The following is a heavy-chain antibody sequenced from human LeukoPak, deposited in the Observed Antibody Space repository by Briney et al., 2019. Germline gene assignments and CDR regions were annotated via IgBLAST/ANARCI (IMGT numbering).Heavy chain of an antibody. CDR2: ITWNSGAR. CDR3: AKGGTDPAAPVDS. CDR1: GFTYDDYA. J-gene: IGHJ5*01. V-gene: IGHV3-9*01. Sequence: GGSLRLSCAASGFTYDDYAMHWVRQPPGKGLELVSTITWNSGARHYADSVKGRFTISRDNAKNSLFLLMNNLGSEDTAFYFCAKGGTDPAAPVDSWGQGTLVTVSS. D-gene: IGHD2-2*01.